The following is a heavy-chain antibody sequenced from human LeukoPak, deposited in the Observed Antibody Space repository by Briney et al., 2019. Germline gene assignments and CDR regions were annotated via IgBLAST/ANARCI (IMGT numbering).Heavy chain of an antibody. D-gene: IGHD6-13*01. J-gene: IGHJ4*02. CDR2: INPNSGGT. V-gene: IGHV1-2*02. CDR3: ARDNAPAAGPLID. Sequence: ATVKVSCKASGYTFTGYYMHWVRQAPGQGLEWMGWINPNSGGTNYAQKFQGRVTMTRDTSISTAYMELRSLRSDDTAVYYCARDNAPAAGPLIDWGQGTLVTVSS. CDR1: GYTFTGYY.